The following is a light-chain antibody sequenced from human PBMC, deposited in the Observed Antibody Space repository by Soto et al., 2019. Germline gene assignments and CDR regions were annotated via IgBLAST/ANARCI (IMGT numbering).Light chain of an antibody. V-gene: IGLV2-14*03. CDR2: EIS. Sequence: QSALTQPASVSGSPGQSITISFAGTSSDLGAYKYVFWYQQHPDKAPKLILYEISRRSSGISNRFSGSKSGNTASLIISGLLAEVEADYSCSSYTITSPLVFGTGNKLPVL. CDR3: SSYTITSPLV. CDR1: SSDLGAYKY. J-gene: IGLJ1*01.